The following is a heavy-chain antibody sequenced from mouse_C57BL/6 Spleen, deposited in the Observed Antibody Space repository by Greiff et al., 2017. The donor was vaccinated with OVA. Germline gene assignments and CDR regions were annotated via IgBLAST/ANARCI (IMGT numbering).Heavy chain of an antibody. D-gene: IGHD2-12*01. J-gene: IGHJ2*01. Sequence: EVQVVESEGGLVQPGSSMKLSCTASGFTFSDYYMAWVRQVPEKGLEWVANINYDGSSTYYLDSLKSRFIISRDNAKNILYLQMSSLKSEDTATYYCARGSYYMFFDYWGQGTTLTVSS. CDR1: GFTFSDYY. CDR2: INYDGSST. V-gene: IGHV5-16*01. CDR3: ARGSYYMFFDY.